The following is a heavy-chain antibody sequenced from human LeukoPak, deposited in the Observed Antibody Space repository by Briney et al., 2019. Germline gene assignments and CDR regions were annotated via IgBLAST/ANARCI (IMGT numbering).Heavy chain of an antibody. Sequence: GGSLRLSCAASGFSVSSNFMSWVRQAPGKGLEWVSGLSGSDVETYYADSVKGRFTISRDNSKNILSLQMNNLRVEDTAVYYCAKRIRDGHNTSIDYWGQGTLVTVSS. V-gene: IGHV3-23*01. CDR3: AKRIRDGHNTSIDY. D-gene: IGHD5-24*01. CDR2: LSGSDVET. CDR1: GFSVSSNF. J-gene: IGHJ4*02.